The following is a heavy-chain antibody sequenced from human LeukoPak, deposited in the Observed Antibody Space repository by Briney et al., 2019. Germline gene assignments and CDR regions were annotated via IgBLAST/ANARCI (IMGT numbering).Heavy chain of an antibody. CDR3: AKGERLYYYDSSGYLGDAFDI. V-gene: IGHV3-23*01. J-gene: IGHJ3*02. CDR2: ISGSGGST. D-gene: IGHD3-22*01. CDR1: GFTFSSYA. Sequence: GRSLRLSCAASGFTFSSYAMSWVRQAPGKGLEWVSAISGSGGSTYYADSVKGRFTISRDNSKNTLYLQMNSLRAEDTAVYYCAKGERLYYYDSSGYLGDAFDIWGQGTMVTVSS.